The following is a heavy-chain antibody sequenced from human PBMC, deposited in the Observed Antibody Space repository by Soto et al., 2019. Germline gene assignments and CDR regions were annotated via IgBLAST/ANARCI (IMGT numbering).Heavy chain of an antibody. J-gene: IGHJ6*03. D-gene: IGHD4-17*01. CDR1: GYTFTSYD. CDR2: MNPNRCNT. V-gene: IGHV1-8*01. Sequence: ASVKVSCKASGYTFTSYDINWMRQATGQGLEWMGWMNPNRCNTCYAEKFKGRVRMTRNPSIRTAYMELSSLRSEDTAVYYCAIGRVFRDYRYYYYMDVWGKGTTVTVSS. CDR3: AIGRVFRDYRYYYYMDV.